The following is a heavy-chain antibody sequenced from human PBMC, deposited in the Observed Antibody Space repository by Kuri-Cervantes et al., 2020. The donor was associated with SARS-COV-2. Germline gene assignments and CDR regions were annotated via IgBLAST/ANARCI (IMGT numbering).Heavy chain of an antibody. CDR2: IYPDDSDT. Sequence: GESLKISCAASGYSFTNYWIGWVRQLPGKRLEWVGIIYPDDSDTIYNQPFKGQVSISADRSTTTTFLHWYSLKASDTATYYCARQTSYYNTAGYDGAFDFWGRGTTVTVSS. CDR1: GYSFTNYW. CDR3: ARQTSYYNTAGYDGAFDF. J-gene: IGHJ3*01. V-gene: IGHV5-51*01. D-gene: IGHD3-10*01.